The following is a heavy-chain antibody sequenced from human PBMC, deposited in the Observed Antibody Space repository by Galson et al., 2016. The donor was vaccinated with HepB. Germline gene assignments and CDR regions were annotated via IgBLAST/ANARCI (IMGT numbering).Heavy chain of an antibody. CDR2: TYNSGKT. Sequence: SETLSLTCNVSGDSIGRYSWSWIRQPPGKGLEWIGYTYNSGKTLYTPSLKSRVTISVDTSKNQFSLKLTSVTAADTALYYCARDIILATYPRAFDIWGHGTMVTVSS. CDR3: ARDIILATYPRAFDI. V-gene: IGHV4-59*01. D-gene: IGHD5-12*01. J-gene: IGHJ3*02. CDR1: GDSIGRYS.